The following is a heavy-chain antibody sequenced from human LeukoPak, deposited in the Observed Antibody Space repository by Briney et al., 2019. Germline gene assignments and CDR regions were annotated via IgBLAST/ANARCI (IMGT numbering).Heavy chain of an antibody. CDR2: MSPNSGDT. J-gene: IGHJ4*02. D-gene: IGHD7-27*01. Sequence: GASVKVSCKASGYTFTSYDFNWVRQATGQRPEWMGWMSPNSGDTGYAQKFQDRVTMTRNTSISTAYMELSSLRSDDTAVYYCARGPPTWGYDSWGPGTLVTVS. CDR1: GYTFTSYD. CDR3: ARGPPTWGYDS. V-gene: IGHV1-8*01.